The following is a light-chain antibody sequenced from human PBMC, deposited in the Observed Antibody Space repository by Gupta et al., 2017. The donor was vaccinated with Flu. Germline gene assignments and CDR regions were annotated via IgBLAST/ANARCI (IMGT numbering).Light chain of an antibody. J-gene: IGLJ1*01. CDR1: ELGNRH. CDR2: QDN. Sequence: SYELTQPPSVSVSPGQPADITCSGDELGNRHVCWYQQKTGQSPVLVIYQDNKRPSGIPERFSGSNAGNTATLTIGGTQAMDEGDYYCQTWDTTSAGVFGTGTMVTVL. CDR3: QTWDTTSAGV. V-gene: IGLV3-1*01.